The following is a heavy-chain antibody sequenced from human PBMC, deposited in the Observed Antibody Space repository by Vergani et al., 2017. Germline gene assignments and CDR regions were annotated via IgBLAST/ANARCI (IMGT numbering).Heavy chain of an antibody. CDR1: GGSISSYY. V-gene: IGHV4-59*01. Sequence: QVRLQESGPGLVKPSETLSLTCTVSGGSISSYYWSWIRQPPGKGLEWIGYIYYSGSTNYNPSLKSRVTISVDTSKNQFSLKLSSVTAADTAVYYCARDCSSTSCYRAFDIWGQGTMVTVSS. J-gene: IGHJ3*02. CDR3: ARDCSSTSCYRAFDI. D-gene: IGHD2-2*01. CDR2: IYYSGST.